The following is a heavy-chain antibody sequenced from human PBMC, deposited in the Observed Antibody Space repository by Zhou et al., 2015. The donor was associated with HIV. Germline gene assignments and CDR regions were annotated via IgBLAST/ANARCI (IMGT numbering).Heavy chain of an antibody. V-gene: IGHV1-69*13. D-gene: IGHD5-18*01. CDR3: ALPSGYRTVSTIDP. CDR1: GGTFSTYA. CDR2: IIPMFGTP. J-gene: IGHJ5*02. Sequence: QVQLVQPGADVKEPGASVKVSCKASGGTFSTYAFNWVRQAPGQRPEWMGGIIPMFGTPNYAPKFQGRVTLTADESTSTAYMELSSLTSEDTAVYYCALPSGYRTVSTIDPWGQGTLVIVSS.